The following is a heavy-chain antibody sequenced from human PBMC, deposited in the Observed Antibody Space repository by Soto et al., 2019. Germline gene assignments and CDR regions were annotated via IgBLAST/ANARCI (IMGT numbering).Heavy chain of an antibody. CDR1: GFSLNSANKVG. CDR3: AHFSYRGSTRGLDY. CDR2: AYWDDEK. V-gene: IGHV2-5*02. J-gene: IGHJ4*02. Sequence: QITLKESGPTLVKPTQTLTLTCTFSGFSLNSANKVGVAWIRQPPGKALEWLALAYWDDEKQYRPSLRSRLTITKDTSKNQVVLTMTDMDPVDTATYYCAHFSYRGSTRGLDYWGQGTLVTVSS. D-gene: IGHD6-6*01.